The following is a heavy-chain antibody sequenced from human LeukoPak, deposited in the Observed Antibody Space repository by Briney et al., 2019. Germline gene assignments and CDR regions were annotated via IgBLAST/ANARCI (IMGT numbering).Heavy chain of an antibody. V-gene: IGHV3-23*01. CDR3: AKDRIAVAGTACWFDP. Sequence: GGSLRLSCAASGFAFSSYGMSWVRQAPGKGLEWVSAISSSGGSTYYADSVKGRFTISRDNSKSTLYVQMNSLRGEDTAVYYCAKDRIAVAGTACWFDPWGQGTLVTVSS. CDR2: ISSSGGST. D-gene: IGHD6-19*01. J-gene: IGHJ5*02. CDR1: GFAFSSYG.